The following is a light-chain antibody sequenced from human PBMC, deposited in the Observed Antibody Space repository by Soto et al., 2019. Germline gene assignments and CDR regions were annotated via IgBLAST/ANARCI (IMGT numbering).Light chain of an antibody. V-gene: IGKV3-20*01. CDR3: HQDGSSPPWT. CDR1: QSVSSSY. Sequence: EIVLTQSPGTLSLSPGERATLSCRASQSVSSSYLAWYQQKPGQAPRLLIYGASSRDTGIPDRFSGSGSGTDFTLTISRLEPEDFAVYYCHQDGSSPPWTFGQGTKLEIK. J-gene: IGKJ1*01. CDR2: GAS.